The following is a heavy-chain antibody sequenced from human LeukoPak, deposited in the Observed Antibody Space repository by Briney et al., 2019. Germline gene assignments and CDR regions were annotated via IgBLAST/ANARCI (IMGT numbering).Heavy chain of an antibody. CDR2: ISAYSGNT. Sequence: ASVKVSCKASGYAFSSHPVSWVRQAPGQGLEWMGWISAYSGNTSYAQRFQGRVTMSTEASTNTAYMELTSLRSDDTAIYFCARESSSQYFRFWGQGTLVTVSS. D-gene: IGHD2-2*01. V-gene: IGHV1-18*01. CDR1: GYAFSSHP. CDR3: ARESSSQYFRF. J-gene: IGHJ1*01.